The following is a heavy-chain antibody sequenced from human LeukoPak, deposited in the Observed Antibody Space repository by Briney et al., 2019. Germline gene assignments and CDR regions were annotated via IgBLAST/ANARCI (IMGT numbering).Heavy chain of an antibody. CDR1: GGSFSGYY. CDR3: ARGQRFGELAPGAY. CDR2: INHSGST. V-gene: IGHV4-34*01. D-gene: IGHD3-10*01. J-gene: IGHJ4*02. Sequence: SETLSLTCAVYGGSFSGYYWSWIRQPPGKGLEWIGEINHSGSTNYNPSLKSRVTISVDTSKNQFSLKLSSVTAADTAVYYCARGQRFGELAPGAYWGQGTLVTVSS.